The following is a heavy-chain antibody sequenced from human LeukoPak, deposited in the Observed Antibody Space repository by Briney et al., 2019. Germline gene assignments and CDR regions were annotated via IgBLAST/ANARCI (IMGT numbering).Heavy chain of an antibody. CDR2: IYYSGST. Sequence: PSETLSLTCTVSGGSISSGDYYWSWIRQPPGKGLEWIGYIYYSGSTYYNPSLKSRVTISVDTSKNQFSLKLSSVTAADTAVYYCASGPPVSRYFDWLPNWFDPWGQGTLVTVSS. V-gene: IGHV4-30-4*01. CDR1: GGSISSGDYY. J-gene: IGHJ5*02. CDR3: ASGPPVSRYFDWLPNWFDP. D-gene: IGHD3-9*01.